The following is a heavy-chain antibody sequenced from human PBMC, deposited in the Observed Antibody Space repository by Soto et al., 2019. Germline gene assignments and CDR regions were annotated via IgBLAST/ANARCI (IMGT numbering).Heavy chain of an antibody. CDR2: ISSSSSYI. CDR3: AREGITMVRGVHYYYYGMDV. D-gene: IGHD3-10*01. V-gene: IGHV3-21*01. Sequence: SLRLSCAASGFTFSSYSMNWVRQAPGKGLEWVSSISSSSSYIYYADSVKGRFTISRDNAKNSLYLQMNSLRAEDTAVYYCAREGITMVRGVHYYYYGMDVWGQGTTVTVSS. J-gene: IGHJ6*02. CDR1: GFTFSSYS.